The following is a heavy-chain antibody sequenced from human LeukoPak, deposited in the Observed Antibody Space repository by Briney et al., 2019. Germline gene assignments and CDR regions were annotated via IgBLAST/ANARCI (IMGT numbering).Heavy chain of an antibody. J-gene: IGHJ4*02. V-gene: IGHV3-66*02. CDR1: VFTVSSNY. D-gene: IGHD5-12*01. CDR2: IYSGGST. Sequence: GGSLRLSCAASVFTVSSNYMSWVRQAPGKGLEWVSVIYSGGSTYYADSVKGRFTISRDNSKNTLYLQMNSLRAEDTAVYYCARDSGYSGYDFDYWGQGTLVTVSS. CDR3: ARDSGYSGYDFDY.